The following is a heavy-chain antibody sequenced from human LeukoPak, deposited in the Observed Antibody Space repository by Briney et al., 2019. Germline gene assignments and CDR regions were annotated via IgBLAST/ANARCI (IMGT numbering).Heavy chain of an antibody. CDR3: AREIFRLYSSSGVDWFDP. CDR2: INAGNGNT. J-gene: IGHJ5*02. V-gene: IGHV1-3*01. D-gene: IGHD6-6*01. Sequence: ASVKVSCKASGYTFTSYAMHWVRQAPGQRLEWMGWINAGNGNTKYSQKFQGRVTITRDTSASTAYMELSSLRSEDTAVYYCAREIFRLYSSSGVDWFDPWGQGTLVTVSS. CDR1: GYTFTSYA.